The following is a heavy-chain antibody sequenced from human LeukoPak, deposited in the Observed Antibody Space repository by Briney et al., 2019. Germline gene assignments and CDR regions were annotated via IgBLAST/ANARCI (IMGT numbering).Heavy chain of an antibody. CDR3: ARGPTYYYDSSGYPYYFDY. CDR2: IYHSGST. D-gene: IGHD3-22*01. V-gene: IGHV4-30-2*01. CDR1: GGSISSGGYS. Sequence: PSETLSLTCAVSGGSISSGGYSWRWIRQPPGKGLEWIGCIYHSGSTYYNPSLKSRVTISVDRSKNQFSLKLSSVTAADTAVYYCARGPTYYYDSSGYPYYFDYWGQGTLATVSS. J-gene: IGHJ4*02.